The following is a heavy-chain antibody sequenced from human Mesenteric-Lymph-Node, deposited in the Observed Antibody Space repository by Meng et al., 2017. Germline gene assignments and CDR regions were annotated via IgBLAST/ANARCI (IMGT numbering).Heavy chain of an antibody. J-gene: IGHJ2*01. CDR2: ISISGGTI. V-gene: IGHV3-11*04. Sequence: HVQLVESGGGLVKPGGSLRLSCAASGFTFSDYYMNWIRQAPGKGLEWVSFISISGGTISYADSVKGRFTISRDNAKNSLYLQMNSLRAEDTAVYYCARDRNWDWYFDLWGRGTLVTVSS. CDR3: ARDRNWDWYFDL. D-gene: IGHD7-27*01. CDR1: GFTFSDYY.